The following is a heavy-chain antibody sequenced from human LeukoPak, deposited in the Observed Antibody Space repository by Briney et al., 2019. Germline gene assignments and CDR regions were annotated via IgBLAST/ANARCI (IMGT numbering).Heavy chain of an antibody. Sequence: SETLSLTCAVYGESFSGYNWSWIRQPPGKGLEWIGEINHSGSTNSHPSLKSRVTISVDTSNNQFSLKLSSVTAADTAIYYCARGRRGYSYCFDYWGQGTLVTVSS. J-gene: IGHJ4*02. CDR1: GESFSGYN. CDR2: INHSGST. V-gene: IGHV4-34*01. D-gene: IGHD2-21*01. CDR3: ARGRRGYSYCFDY.